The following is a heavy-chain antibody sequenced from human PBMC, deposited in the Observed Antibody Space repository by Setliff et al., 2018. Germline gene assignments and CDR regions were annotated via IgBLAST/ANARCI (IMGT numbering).Heavy chain of an antibody. D-gene: IGHD6-19*01. V-gene: IGHV3-21*04. CDR1: GFTFSSYS. J-gene: IGHJ4*02. CDR2: ISSSSSYI. CDR3: ATKAVAGT. Sequence: GSLRLSCAASGFTFSSYSMNWVRRAPGKGLEWVSSISSSSSYIYYADSVKGRFTISRDNAKNSLYLQMNSLRAEDTALYYCATKAVAGTGGQGTLVTVSS.